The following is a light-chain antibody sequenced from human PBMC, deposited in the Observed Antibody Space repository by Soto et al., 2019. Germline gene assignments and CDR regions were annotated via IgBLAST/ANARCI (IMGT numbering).Light chain of an antibody. V-gene: IGKV4-1*01. CDR3: QQYFTTPRLG. J-gene: IGKJ4*01. CDR2: WAS. Sequence: DILMTQSPDSLAVSLGERATINCKSSQSVLYIPTNKNYLAWYQQKPGQPPKLLIYWASTRESGVPDRFSGSGSGTDFTLTISSLQAEDLAVYYCQQYFTTPRLGFGGGTKVDIK. CDR1: QSVLYIPTNKNY.